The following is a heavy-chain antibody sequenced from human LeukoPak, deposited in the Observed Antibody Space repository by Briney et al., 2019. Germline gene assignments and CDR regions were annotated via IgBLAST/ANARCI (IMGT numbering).Heavy chain of an antibody. Sequence: PSETLSLTCTVSGGSISSSSYYWGWIRQPPGKGLEWIGSIYYSGSTYYNPSLKSRVTISVDTSKNQFSLKLSSVTAADTAVYYCGTQPRDYYASWFDPWGQGTLVTVSS. J-gene: IGHJ5*02. CDR3: GTQPRDYYASWFDP. CDR2: IYYSGST. D-gene: IGHD3-10*01. CDR1: GGSISSSSYY. V-gene: IGHV4-39*01.